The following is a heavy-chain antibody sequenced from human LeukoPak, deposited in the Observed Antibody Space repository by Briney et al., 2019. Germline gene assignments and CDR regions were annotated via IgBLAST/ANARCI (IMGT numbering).Heavy chain of an antibody. CDR3: ARSPNCGGDCS. CDR2: INSDGSST. J-gene: IGHJ5*02. V-gene: IGHV3-74*03. Sequence: PGGSLRLSCAVSGFTFSSYWMHWVRQAPGKGQVWVSRINSDGSSTTYADSVKGRFTISRDNAKNTLYLQMNSLRAEDTAVYYCARSPNCGGDCSWGQGTLVTVSS. D-gene: IGHD2-21*02. CDR1: GFTFSSYW.